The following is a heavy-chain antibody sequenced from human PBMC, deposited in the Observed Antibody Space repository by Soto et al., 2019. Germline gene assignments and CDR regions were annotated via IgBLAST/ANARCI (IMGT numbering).Heavy chain of an antibody. J-gene: IGHJ6*02. V-gene: IGHV4-39*01. CDR3: TREDYYGSGGYGMDV. CDR2: IYYSGST. CDR1: GGSISSSSHY. D-gene: IGHD3-10*01. Sequence: SETLSLTCTVSGGSISSSSHYWGWIRQPPGKGLEWIGSIYYSGSTYYNPSLKSRVTISVDTSKNQFSLKLSSVTAADTAVYYFTREDYYGSGGYGMDVWGQGTTVT.